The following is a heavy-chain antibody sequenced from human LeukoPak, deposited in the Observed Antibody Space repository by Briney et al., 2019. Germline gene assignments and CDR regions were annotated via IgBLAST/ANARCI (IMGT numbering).Heavy chain of an antibody. CDR1: GFTFSTYA. D-gene: IGHD3-10*01. CDR2: MSYDGSNK. CDR3: ARAAWFGELLGGTDV. J-gene: IGHJ6*02. Sequence: PGGSLRLSCAAAGFTFSTYAMHWVRQAPGKGLEWVAIMSYDGSNKYYADSVKGRFSISRDNSKNTLYLQMNSLRTEDTAVYYCARAAWFGELLGGTDVWGQGTTVTVSS. V-gene: IGHV3-30*04.